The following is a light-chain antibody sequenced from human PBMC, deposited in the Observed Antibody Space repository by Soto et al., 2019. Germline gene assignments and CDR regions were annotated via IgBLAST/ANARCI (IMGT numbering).Light chain of an antibody. CDR3: SSYTSDSSYV. J-gene: IGLJ1*01. V-gene: IGLV2-14*01. CDR1: SSDIGPYNF. CDR2: EVT. Sequence: QSVLTQPASVSGSAGQSITISCTGASSDIGPYNFVSWYQHHPGEAPKLIIYEVTNRPSGVSHRFSGSKSGNTASLAISGLQPEDEADYYCSSYTSDSSYVFGSGTKVTV.